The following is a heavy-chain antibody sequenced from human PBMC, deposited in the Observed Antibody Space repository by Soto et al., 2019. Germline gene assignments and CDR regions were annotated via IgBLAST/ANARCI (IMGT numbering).Heavy chain of an antibody. CDR3: ARDGEGY. Sequence: EVQLVESGGGLVQPGGSLRLSCAASGFTFSSYWMHWVRQVPGEGLVWVLRINTDGSERNYADSVKGRFTVSRDNAKNTQYLQMNSLRVEDTAVYYCARDGEGYWGQGTLVTVSS. CDR2: INTDGSER. V-gene: IGHV3-74*01. D-gene: IGHD2-15*01. CDR1: GFTFSSYW. J-gene: IGHJ4*02.